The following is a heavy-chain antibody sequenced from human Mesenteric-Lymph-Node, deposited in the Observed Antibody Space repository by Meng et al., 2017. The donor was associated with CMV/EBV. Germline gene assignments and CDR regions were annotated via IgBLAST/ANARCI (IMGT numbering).Heavy chain of an antibody. D-gene: IGHD3-10*01. V-gene: IGHV1-8*03. J-gene: IGHJ5*02. CDR2: MNPNNGNT. Sequence: ASVKVSCKASGYTFTSSDINWVRQAPGQGLERMGWMNPNNGNTGYAQKFQGRVTISRNTSISTAYMELSSLRSEDTAVYYCARGRPLLLWFGDPKDNWFDPWGQGTLVTVSS. CDR1: GYTFTSSD. CDR3: ARGRPLLLWFGDPKDNWFDP.